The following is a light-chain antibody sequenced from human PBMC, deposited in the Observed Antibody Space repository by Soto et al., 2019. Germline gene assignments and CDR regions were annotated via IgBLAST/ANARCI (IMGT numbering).Light chain of an antibody. J-gene: IGLJ2*01. CDR3: SSYTSISTWL. Sequence: QSALTQPASVSGSPGQSITISCTGTSSDVGGYDYVSWYQQHPGKAPKLMIYDVSDRPTEVSKRFSGSKSGNTAYLTISGLQAEDEADYYCSSYTSISTWLFGGGTKVTVL. CDR1: SSDVGGYDY. V-gene: IGLV2-14*03. CDR2: DVS.